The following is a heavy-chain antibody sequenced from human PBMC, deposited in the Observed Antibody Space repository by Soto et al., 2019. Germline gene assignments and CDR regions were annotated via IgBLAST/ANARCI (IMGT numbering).Heavy chain of an antibody. Sequence: LATLPLPCTVSCGSISRSSYYRGWKRQPPGKGLEWIGSIYYSGSTYYNPSLKSRVTISVDTSKNQFSLKLSSVTAADTAVYYCARHSRGGWFDPWGQGTLVTVSS. CDR2: IYYSGST. CDR1: CGSISRSSYY. V-gene: IGHV4-39*01. D-gene: IGHD2-15*01. J-gene: IGHJ5*02. CDR3: ARHSRGGWFDP.